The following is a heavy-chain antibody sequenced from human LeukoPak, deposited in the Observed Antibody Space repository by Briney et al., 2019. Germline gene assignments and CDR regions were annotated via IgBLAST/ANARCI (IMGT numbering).Heavy chain of an antibody. CDR3: ARGPPHCDFWSGYYSGSFDY. Sequence: GASVNVSCKASGYTFTSYDINWVRQATGQGLEWMGWMNPNSGNTGYAQKFQGRVTMTRNTSISTAYMELSSLRSEDTAVYYCARGPPHCDFWSGYYSGSFDYWGQGTLVTVSS. CDR1: GYTFTSYD. V-gene: IGHV1-8*01. D-gene: IGHD3-3*01. J-gene: IGHJ4*02. CDR2: MNPNSGNT.